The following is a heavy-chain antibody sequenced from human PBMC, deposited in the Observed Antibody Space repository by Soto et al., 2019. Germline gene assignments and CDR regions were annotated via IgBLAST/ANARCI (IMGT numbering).Heavy chain of an antibody. D-gene: IGHD4-4*01. V-gene: IGHV4-39*01. Sequence: SETLSLTCTVSYGSISVSNVFWGWVRQPPGKGLEWIGNIDYSGTAYFNPSPGTRVTFPVDTSKNQFSLTLYSVTAADTAVYYCARTTGRHLDFWGQGILVTVSS. CDR1: YGSISVSNVF. J-gene: IGHJ4*02. CDR3: ARTTGRHLDF. CDR2: IDYSGTA.